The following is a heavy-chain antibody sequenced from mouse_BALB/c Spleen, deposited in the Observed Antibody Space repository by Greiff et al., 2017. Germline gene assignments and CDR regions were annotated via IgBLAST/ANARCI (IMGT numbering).Heavy chain of an antibody. D-gene: IGHD4-1*01. Sequence: EVQLQQSGPELVKPGASVKISCKASGYSFTGYYMHWVKQSHVKSLEWIGRINPYNGATSYNQNFKDKASLTVDKSSSTAYMELHSLTSEDSAVYYCARSGETGTDAMDYWGQGTSVTVSS. J-gene: IGHJ4*01. CDR2: INPYNGAT. CDR1: GYSFTGYY. CDR3: ARSGETGTDAMDY. V-gene: IGHV1-26*01.